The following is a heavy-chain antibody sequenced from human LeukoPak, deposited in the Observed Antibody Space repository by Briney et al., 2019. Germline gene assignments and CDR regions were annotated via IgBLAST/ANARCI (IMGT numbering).Heavy chain of an antibody. CDR1: EFIFSKSG. CDR3: GRDFRRYSYGPLDY. Sequence: GGSLRLSCTVSEFIFSKSGMHWVRRAPGKGLEWVAVVWFDGSKRYYADTVKGRFTISRDNSKNTLYLQMDSLRVEDTAMYFCGRDFRRYSYGPLDYWGQGTLVTVSS. CDR2: VWFDGSKR. V-gene: IGHV3-33*01. D-gene: IGHD5-18*01. J-gene: IGHJ4*02.